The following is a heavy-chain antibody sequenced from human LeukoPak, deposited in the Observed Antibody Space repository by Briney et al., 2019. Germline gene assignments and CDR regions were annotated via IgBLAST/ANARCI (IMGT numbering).Heavy chain of an antibody. V-gene: IGHV4-34*01. D-gene: IGHD5-24*01. CDR1: GFTFSTSA. J-gene: IGHJ4*02. CDR2: INHSGST. Sequence: PGGSLRLSCAASGFTFSTSAMNWVRQPPGKGLEWIGEINHSGSTNYNPSLKSRVTISVDTSKNQFSLKLSSVTAADTAVYYCARGLRDGYIEYYFDYWGQGTLVTVSS. CDR3: ARGLRDGYIEYYFDY.